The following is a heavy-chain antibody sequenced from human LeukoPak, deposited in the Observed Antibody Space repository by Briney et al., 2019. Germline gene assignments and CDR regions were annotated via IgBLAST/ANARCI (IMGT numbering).Heavy chain of an antibody. CDR3: ARPRGNVEMATNPFDY. V-gene: IGHV3-21*01. J-gene: IGHJ4*02. Sequence: GRSLRLSCAASGFTFSSYSFNWVRQAPGKGLEWVSSISGSSSYIYYADSVKGRFTISRDNAKKLMYLQMNSLRAEDTAVYYCARPRGNVEMATNPFDYWGQGTLVTVSS. CDR2: ISGSSSYI. D-gene: IGHD5-24*01. CDR1: GFTFSSYS.